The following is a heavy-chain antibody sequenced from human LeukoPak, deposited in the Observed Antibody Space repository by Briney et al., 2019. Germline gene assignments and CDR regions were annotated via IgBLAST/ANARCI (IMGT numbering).Heavy chain of an antibody. CDR1: GLTLSSYW. V-gene: IGHV3-7*05. Sequence: GGSLRLSCAAAGLTLSSYWMRWVRQAPGRGLEWVANIKYDGSEEYYVDSVKGRFTISRDNAKNSLYLQMNSLRAEDTAVYYCSTLQGKNYGRFDYWGQGTLVTVSS. CDR2: IKYDGSEE. J-gene: IGHJ4*02. CDR3: STLQGKNYGRFDY. D-gene: IGHD3-10*01.